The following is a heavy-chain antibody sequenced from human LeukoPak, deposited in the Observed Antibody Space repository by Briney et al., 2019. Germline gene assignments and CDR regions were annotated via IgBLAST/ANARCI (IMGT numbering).Heavy chain of an antibody. D-gene: IGHD3-22*01. CDR2: ISAYNGNT. CDR3: ARGPANYYDSSSPYLFDI. CDR1: GYTFTSYG. J-gene: IGHJ3*02. Sequence: GSSVKVSCKASGYTFTSYGISWVRQAPGQGLEWMGWISAYNGNTNYAQKLQGRVTMTTDTSTSTAYMELRSLRSDDTAVYYCARGPANYYDSSSPYLFDIWGQGTMVTVSS. V-gene: IGHV1-18*01.